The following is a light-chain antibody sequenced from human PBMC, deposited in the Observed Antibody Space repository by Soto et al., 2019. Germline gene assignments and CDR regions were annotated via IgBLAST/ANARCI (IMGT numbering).Light chain of an antibody. CDR2: DVS. CDR3: CSYAGTYTLV. CDR1: SSDVGGYDF. Sequence: QSALTQPRSVSGSPGQSVTISCTGSSSDVGGYDFVSWYQQHPGKAPKLMISDVSERPSGVPDRFSGSKSANTASLTISGLQAEDEADDYCCSYAGTYTLVFGGGTKLTVL. J-gene: IGLJ3*02. V-gene: IGLV2-11*01.